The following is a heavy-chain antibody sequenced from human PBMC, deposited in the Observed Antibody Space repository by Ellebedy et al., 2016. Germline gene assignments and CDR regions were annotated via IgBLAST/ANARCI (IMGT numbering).Heavy chain of an antibody. CDR2: IKEDGSEK. J-gene: IGHJ6*02. CDR1: GFTFSSYW. V-gene: IGHV3-7*03. CDR3: ARTLSLVAYDVYHHYGTDV. Sequence: GGSLRLSCAASGFTFSSYWMSWVRQAPEKGLEWVANIKEDGSEKYYVDSVKGRFTISRDNAKNSLYLQMNSLRGEDTAVYYCARTLSLVAYDVYHHYGTDVWGQGTTVTVSS. D-gene: IGHD5-12*01.